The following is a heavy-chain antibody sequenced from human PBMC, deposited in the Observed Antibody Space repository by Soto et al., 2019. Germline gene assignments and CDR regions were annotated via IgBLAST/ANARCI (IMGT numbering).Heavy chain of an antibody. Sequence: PSETLSLTCSIYSGSFSGYYWSWIRQPPGKGLEWIGEISQSVNTNYSPSLKSRVSISIDTSKKQFYLNLASVSAADTAVYYCARAPKVSGSSQTRPDFWGQGTLVTVSS. V-gene: IGHV4-34*01. J-gene: IGHJ4*02. CDR1: SGSFSGYY. D-gene: IGHD6-6*01. CDR2: ISQSVNT. CDR3: ARAPKVSGSSQTRPDF.